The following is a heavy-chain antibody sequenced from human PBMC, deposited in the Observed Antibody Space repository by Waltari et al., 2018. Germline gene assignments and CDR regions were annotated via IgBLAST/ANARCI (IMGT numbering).Heavy chain of an antibody. CDR1: GFIFSNYA. D-gene: IGHD6-19*01. Sequence: QVQLVESGGGVVQPGRSLRLSCAASGFIFSNYAVHWVRQAPGKGLEWVTKISNEGTNKYYADSVKGRFTISRDNSKNTLYLQMNSLRPDDTAVYYCARDSDSSGWYIDYWGQGTLVTVSS. J-gene: IGHJ4*02. CDR3: ARDSDSSGWYIDY. CDR2: ISNEGTNK. V-gene: IGHV3-30*01.